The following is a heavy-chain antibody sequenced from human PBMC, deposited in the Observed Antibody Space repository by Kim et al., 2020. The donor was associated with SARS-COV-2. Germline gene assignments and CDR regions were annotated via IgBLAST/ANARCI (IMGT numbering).Heavy chain of an antibody. J-gene: IGHJ4*02. Sequence: GGSLRLSCAASGFTVSSNYMSWVRQAPGKGLEWVSVIYSGGSTYYADSVKGRFTISRDNSKNTLYLQMNSLRAEDTAVYYCARDQYCSGGSCYSSYWGQGTLVTVSS. D-gene: IGHD2-15*01. CDR1: GFTVSSNY. CDR2: IYSGGST. CDR3: ARDQYCSGGSCYSSY. V-gene: IGHV3-66*01.